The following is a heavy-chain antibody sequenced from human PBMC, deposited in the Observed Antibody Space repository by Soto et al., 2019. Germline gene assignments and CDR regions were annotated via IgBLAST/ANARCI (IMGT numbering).Heavy chain of an antibody. V-gene: IGHV6-1*01. J-gene: IGHJ6*02. D-gene: IGHD5-12*01. CDR1: GDSVSRNSAS. CDR2: T. CDR3: ARGAARRVGLRFHYYGMDV. Sequence: SQTLSLTCAISGDSVSRNSASWSWVRQSPSRGLEWLGRTKSRITINPDTSKNQFSLQLNSVTPEDTAVYYCARGAARRVGLRFHYYGMDVWGQGTTVTVSS.